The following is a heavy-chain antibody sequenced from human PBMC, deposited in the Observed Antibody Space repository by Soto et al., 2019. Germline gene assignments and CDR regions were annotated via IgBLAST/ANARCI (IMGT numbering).Heavy chain of an antibody. CDR2: ISGSGGSP. V-gene: IGHV3-23*01. CDR1: GFTFRNYS. CDR3: AKDREQSSGRFIPPEFDF. Sequence: EVQLLQSGGGLVQPGGSLRLSCAASGFTFRNYSLSWVRQAPGKGLEWVSTISGSGGSPLYADSVKGRFTISSETSKSTLFLQMNGLRADDTDVYFCAKDREQSSGRFIPPEFDFWGQGTLVIVSS. D-gene: IGHD6-19*01. J-gene: IGHJ4*02.